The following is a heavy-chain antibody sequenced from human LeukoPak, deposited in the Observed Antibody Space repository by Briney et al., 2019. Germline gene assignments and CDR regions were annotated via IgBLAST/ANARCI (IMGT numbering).Heavy chain of an antibody. CDR3: ARVLHKRNYDSSVYYGY. Sequence: GGSLRLSCAASGFTFSSYGMHWVRQAPGKGLEWVAFIRYDGSNQYYADSVKGRFTVSRDNSKNTLYLQMNSLRAEDTAVYYCARVLHKRNYDSSVYYGYWGQGSLVTVSS. V-gene: IGHV3-30*02. J-gene: IGHJ4*02. D-gene: IGHD3-22*01. CDR2: IRYDGSNQ. CDR1: GFTFSSYG.